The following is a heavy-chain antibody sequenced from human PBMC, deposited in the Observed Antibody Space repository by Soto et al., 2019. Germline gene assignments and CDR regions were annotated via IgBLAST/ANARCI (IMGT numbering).Heavy chain of an antibody. CDR1: GYSFTGYY. CDR3: FLGADIVVVVAALSDY. V-gene: IGHV1-2*04. D-gene: IGHD2-15*01. J-gene: IGHJ4*01. Sequence: ASVKVSCKDSGYSFTGYYMHWVRQAPGQGLEWMGWINPNSGGTNYAQKFQGWVTMTRDTSISTAYMELSRLRSDDTAVYYCFLGADIVVVVAALSDYCAHRTLVTLSS. CDR2: INPNSGGT.